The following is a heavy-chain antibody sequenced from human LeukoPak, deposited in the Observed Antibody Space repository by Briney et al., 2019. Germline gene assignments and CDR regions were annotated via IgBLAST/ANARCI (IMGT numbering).Heavy chain of an antibody. CDR3: ARSREQWLTPFDY. Sequence: GGSLRLSCAASGFTFSGYWMTWVRQAPGKGLEWVANIKQDGSEKYYVDSVKGRFTISRDNSKNTLYLQMNSLRAEDTAVYYCARSREQWLTPFDYWGQGTLVTVSS. CDR2: IKQDGSEK. V-gene: IGHV3-7*03. D-gene: IGHD6-19*01. J-gene: IGHJ4*02. CDR1: GFTFSGYW.